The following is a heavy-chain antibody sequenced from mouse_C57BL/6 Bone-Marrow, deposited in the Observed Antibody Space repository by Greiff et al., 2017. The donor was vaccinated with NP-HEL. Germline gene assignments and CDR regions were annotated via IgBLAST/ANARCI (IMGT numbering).Heavy chain of an antibody. D-gene: IGHD2-1*01. J-gene: IGHJ3*01. CDR2: IDPENGDT. Sequence: EVQLQQSGAELVRPGASVKLSCTASGFNIKDDYMHWVKQRPEQGLEWIGWIDPENGDTEYASKFQGKATITADTSSNTAYLQLSSLTSEDTAVYYCTTWGYYGNPWFAYWGQGTLVTVSA. V-gene: IGHV14-4*01. CDR3: TTWGYYGNPWFAY. CDR1: GFNIKDDY.